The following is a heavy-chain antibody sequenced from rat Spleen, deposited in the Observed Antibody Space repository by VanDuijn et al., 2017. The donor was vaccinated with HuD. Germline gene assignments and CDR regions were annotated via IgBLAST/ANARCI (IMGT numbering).Heavy chain of an antibody. CDR2: ISYDGSST. CDR3: ARHNSGYSFDF. CDR1: GFTFSDYY. V-gene: IGHV5-29*01. J-gene: IGHJ2*01. Sequence: EVQLVESDGGLVQPGRSLKLSCAASGFTFSDYYMAWVRQAPTKGLEWVATISYDGSSTYYRDSVKGRFTISRDNAKSTLYLQMDSLRSEDTATYYCARHNSGYSFDFWCQGVMVTVAS. D-gene: IGHD4-3*01.